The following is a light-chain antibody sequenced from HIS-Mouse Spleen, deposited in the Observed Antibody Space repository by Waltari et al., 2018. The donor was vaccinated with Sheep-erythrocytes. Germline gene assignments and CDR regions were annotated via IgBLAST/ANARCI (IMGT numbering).Light chain of an antibody. Sequence: QAVLTQPSSLSASPRASASLTCTFRSGINVGTYMIYWYQQKPGSPPQYLLRYKSDSDKQQGSGVPSRFSGSKDASANAGILLISGLQSEDEADYYCMIWHSSAWVFGGGTKLTVL. J-gene: IGLJ3*02. CDR2: YKSDSDK. CDR3: MIWHSSAWV. CDR1: SGINVGTYM. V-gene: IGLV5-45*02.